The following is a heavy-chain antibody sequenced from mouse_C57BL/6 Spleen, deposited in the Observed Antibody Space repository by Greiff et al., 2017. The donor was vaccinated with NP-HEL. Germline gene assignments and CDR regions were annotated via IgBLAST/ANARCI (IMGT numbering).Heavy chain of an antibody. J-gene: IGHJ1*03. CDR3: ARSNYYGSSTLWYFDV. CDR2: IYPGDGDT. Sequence: QVQLQQSGAELVKPGASVKISCKASGYAFSSYWMNWVKQRPGKGLEWIGQIYPGDGDTNYNGKFKGKATLTADKSSSTAYMQLSSLTSEDSAVYFCARSNYYGSSTLWYFDVWGTGTTVTVSS. D-gene: IGHD1-1*01. CDR1: GYAFSSYW. V-gene: IGHV1-80*01.